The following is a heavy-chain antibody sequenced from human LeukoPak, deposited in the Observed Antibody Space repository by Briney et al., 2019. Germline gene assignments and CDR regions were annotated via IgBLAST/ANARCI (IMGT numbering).Heavy chain of an antibody. CDR3: ARVGKVGATGALDI. CDR2: ISDGGTTI. J-gene: IGHJ3*02. CDR1: GFTVSSNY. Sequence: GGSLRLSCAASGFTVSSNYMSWVRQAPGKGLQWLSYISDGGTTIFDADSVKGRFTISRDNAKKSLYLQLNSLRAEDTAVYYCARVGKVGATGALDIWGQGTLVTVSS. D-gene: IGHD1-26*01. V-gene: IGHV3-11*04.